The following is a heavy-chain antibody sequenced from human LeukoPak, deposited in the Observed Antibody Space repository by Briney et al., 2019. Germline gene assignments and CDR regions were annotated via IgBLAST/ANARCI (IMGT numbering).Heavy chain of an antibody. Sequence: PSQSLTLTCTVSGDSITSGFYYWSWIRQHPGKGLEWIGYIYYSGSTNYNPSLKSRVTISVDTSKNQFSLKLSSVTAADTAVYYCARTEAAAGGGYFDYWGQGTLVTVSS. V-gene: IGHV4-30-4*08. CDR3: ARTEAAAGGGYFDY. CDR1: GDSITSGFYY. J-gene: IGHJ4*02. CDR2: IYYSGST. D-gene: IGHD6-13*01.